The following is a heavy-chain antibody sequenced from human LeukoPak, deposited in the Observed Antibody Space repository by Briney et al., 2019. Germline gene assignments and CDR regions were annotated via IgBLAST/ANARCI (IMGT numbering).Heavy chain of an antibody. V-gene: IGHV3-74*01. Sequence: GGSLRLSCAASGFTFSSYWMHWVRQAPGKGLMWVSRINSDGSSTSYADSVKGRFTISRDNAKNTLYLQMNSQRAEDTAVYYCARGDLKYYYDSSGYQSGYWGQGTLVTVSS. J-gene: IGHJ4*02. CDR1: GFTFSSYW. D-gene: IGHD3-22*01. CDR3: ARGDLKYYYDSSGYQSGY. CDR2: INSDGSST.